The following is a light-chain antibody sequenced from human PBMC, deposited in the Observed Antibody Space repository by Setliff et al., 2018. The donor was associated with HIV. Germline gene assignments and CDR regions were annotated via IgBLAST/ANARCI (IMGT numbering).Light chain of an antibody. J-gene: IGLJ1*01. CDR3: QVWDSSSDHHV. CDR1: NIGSKS. V-gene: IGLV3-21*02. Sequence: SYELTQPHSVSVATAQTGPRTCGGNNIGSKSVHWYQQKPGQAPVLVVYDDNDRPSGIPERFSGSNSGNTATLTISRVEAGDEADYYCQVWDSSSDHHVFGTGTKVTVL. CDR2: DDN.